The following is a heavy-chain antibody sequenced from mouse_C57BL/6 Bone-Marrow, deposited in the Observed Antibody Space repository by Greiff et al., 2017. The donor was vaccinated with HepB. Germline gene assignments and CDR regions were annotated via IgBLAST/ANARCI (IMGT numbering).Heavy chain of an antibody. D-gene: IGHD1-1*01. Sequence: QVQLQQSGAELARPGASVKLSCKASGYTFTSYGISWVKQRTGQGLEWIGEIYPRSGNTYYNEKFKGKATLTADKSSSTAYMELRSLTSEDSAVYFCVPDYYGSSRFAYWGQGTLVTVSA. CDR1: GYTFTSYG. J-gene: IGHJ3*01. V-gene: IGHV1-81*01. CDR2: IYPRSGNT. CDR3: VPDYYGSSRFAY.